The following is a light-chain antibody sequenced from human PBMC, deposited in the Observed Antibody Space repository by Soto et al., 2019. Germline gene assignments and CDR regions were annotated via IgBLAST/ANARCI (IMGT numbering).Light chain of an antibody. CDR2: EVT. J-gene: IGLJ1*01. CDR3: GSYTSTYVRI. V-gene: IGLV2-14*01. Sequence: QSVLTQPASVSGSPGQSITISCTGTSSDVGRYNYVSWYQQYPGRAPKLIIYEVTNRPSGVSDRFSGSKSGNVASLTISGLQAADEADYYCGSYTSTYVRIFGTGTKVTV. CDR1: SSDVGRYNY.